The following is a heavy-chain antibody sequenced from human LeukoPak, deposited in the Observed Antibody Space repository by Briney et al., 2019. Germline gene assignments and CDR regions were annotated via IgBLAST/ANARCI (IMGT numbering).Heavy chain of an antibody. Sequence: SETLSLTCAVYGVSFSGYYWSWIRQPPGKGLEWIGEINHSGSTNYNPSLKSRVTISVDTSKNQFSLKLSSVTAADTAVYYCAAVRGSGYWGQGTLVTVSS. V-gene: IGHV4-34*01. CDR3: AAVRGSGY. D-gene: IGHD3-10*02. J-gene: IGHJ4*02. CDR1: GVSFSGYY. CDR2: INHSGST.